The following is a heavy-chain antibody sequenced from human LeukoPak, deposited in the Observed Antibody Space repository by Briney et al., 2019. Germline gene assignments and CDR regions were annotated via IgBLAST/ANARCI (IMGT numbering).Heavy chain of an antibody. CDR1: GFSISSSNSY. CDR3: ARQTGSGLFILP. V-gene: IGHV4-39*01. J-gene: IGHJ4*02. D-gene: IGHD3/OR15-3a*01. CDR2: IYYSGNT. Sequence: SETLSLTCTVSGFSISSSNSYWGWIRQPPGKGLEWIGSIYYSGNTYYNASLNSQVSISIDTSKNQFSLRLTSVTAADTAVYYCARQTGSGLFILPGGQGTLVTVSS.